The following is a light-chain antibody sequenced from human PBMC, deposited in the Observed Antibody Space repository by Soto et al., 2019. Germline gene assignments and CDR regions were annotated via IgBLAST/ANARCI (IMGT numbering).Light chain of an antibody. CDR3: SSFTSSSTLYV. CDR1: SSDVGGYNY. Sequence: QSVLTQPASVSGSPGQSITISCTGSSSDVGGYNYVSWYQQHPGKAPKLMIYEDNKRPSGVSNRFSGSKSGNTASLTISGLQAEDEADYYCSSFTSSSTLYVFGTGTKLTVL. CDR2: EDN. J-gene: IGLJ1*01. V-gene: IGLV2-14*01.